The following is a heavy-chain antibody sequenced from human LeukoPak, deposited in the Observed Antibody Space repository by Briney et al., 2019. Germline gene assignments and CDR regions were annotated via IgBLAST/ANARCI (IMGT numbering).Heavy chain of an antibody. CDR1: GGSFSGYY. Sequence: SETLSLTCAVYGGSFSGYYWSWIRQPPGKGLEWIGEINHSGSTNYNPSLKSRVTISVDTSKNQFSLQLNSVTPEDTAVYYCARDVDIVATEDAFDIWGQGTMVTVSS. CDR3: ARDVDIVATEDAFDI. CDR2: INHSGST. J-gene: IGHJ3*02. V-gene: IGHV4-34*01. D-gene: IGHD5-12*01.